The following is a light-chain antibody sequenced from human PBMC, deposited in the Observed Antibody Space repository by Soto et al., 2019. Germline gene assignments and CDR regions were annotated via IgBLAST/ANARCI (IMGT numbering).Light chain of an antibody. CDR1: QGISSS. V-gene: IGKV1-9*01. CDR3: QHLNSYPLT. Sequence: DIQLTQSPSFLSASVGDRVTITCRASQGISSSLAWYQQKPREAPKLLIYTASTLQSGVPSRFSGSGSGTEFTLTISSLQPEDFGTYYCQHLNSYPLTFGQGTRLEIK. CDR2: TAS. J-gene: IGKJ5*01.